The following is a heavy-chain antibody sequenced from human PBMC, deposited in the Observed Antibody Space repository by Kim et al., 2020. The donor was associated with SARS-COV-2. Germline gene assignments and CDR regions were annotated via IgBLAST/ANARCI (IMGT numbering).Heavy chain of an antibody. Sequence: SETLSLTCAVYGGSFSGYYWSWIRQPPGKGLEWIGEINHSGSTNYNPSLKSRVTISVDTSKNQFSLKLSSVTAADTAVYYCARGRVYGSGSYYPWDYFDYWGQGSLGTVSS. J-gene: IGHJ4*02. V-gene: IGHV4-34*01. CDR2: INHSGST. D-gene: IGHD3-10*01. CDR1: GGSFSGYY. CDR3: ARGRVYGSGSYYPWDYFDY.